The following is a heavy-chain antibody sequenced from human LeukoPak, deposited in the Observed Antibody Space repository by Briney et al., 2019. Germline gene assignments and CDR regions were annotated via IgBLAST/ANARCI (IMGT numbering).Heavy chain of an antibody. CDR3: TTGHLEDYFEF. J-gene: IGHJ4*02. Sequence: GGSLRLSCAVSGFNFSNAWLSWVRHSSAKGLDWVGHVKSTADGVTTDYAAIVNDRFTISTDDSKNTLYLQMDRLHTGDTGVYFCTTGHLEDYFEFWGQGILVTVAS. CDR2: VKSTADGVTT. V-gene: IGHV3-15*01. CDR1: GFNFSNAW. D-gene: IGHD5-24*01.